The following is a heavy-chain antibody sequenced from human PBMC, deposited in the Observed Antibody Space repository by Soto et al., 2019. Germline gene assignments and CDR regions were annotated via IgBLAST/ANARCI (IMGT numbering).Heavy chain of an antibody. Sequence: GGSLRLSCAASGFTFSSYSMNWVRQAPGKGLEWVSSISSSSYIYYADSVKGRFTISRDNAKNSLYLQMNSLRAEDTAVYYCARDQGSDFWSGYSYYYYYGMDVWGQGTTVTVSS. J-gene: IGHJ6*02. CDR1: GFTFSSYS. V-gene: IGHV3-21*01. CDR2: ISSSSYI. CDR3: ARDQGSDFWSGYSYYYYYGMDV. D-gene: IGHD3-3*01.